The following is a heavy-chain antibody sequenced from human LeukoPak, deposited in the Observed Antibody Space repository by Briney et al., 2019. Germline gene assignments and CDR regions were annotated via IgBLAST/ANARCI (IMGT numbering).Heavy chain of an antibody. D-gene: IGHD3-22*01. CDR3: ARVPDSSGYYYPIDY. V-gene: IGHV1-18*01. CDR2: ISAYNGNT. CDR1: GNTFTSYG. J-gene: IGHJ4*02. Sequence: ASVKVSCKAPGNTFTSYGISWVRQAPGQGLEWMGWISAYNGNTNYAQKLQGRVTMTTDTSTSTAYMELRSLRSDDTAVYYCARVPDSSGYYYPIDYWGQGTLVTVSS.